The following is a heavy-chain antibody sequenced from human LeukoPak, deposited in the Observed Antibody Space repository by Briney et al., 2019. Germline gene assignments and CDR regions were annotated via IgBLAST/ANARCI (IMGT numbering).Heavy chain of an antibody. V-gene: IGHV3-23*01. J-gene: IGHJ4*02. D-gene: IGHD5-18*01. CDR2: ITATGGDT. Sequence: GGSLRLSCAASGFTFRNYAMSWVRQAPGKGLEWVSAITATGGDTYYTDSVKGRFTISRDNSRNTVYLQINSLRADDTAVYYCGKTTVGYSSGQKPAWPVDYWGQGTLVTVSS. CDR3: GKTTVGYSSGQKPAWPVDY. CDR1: GFTFRNYA.